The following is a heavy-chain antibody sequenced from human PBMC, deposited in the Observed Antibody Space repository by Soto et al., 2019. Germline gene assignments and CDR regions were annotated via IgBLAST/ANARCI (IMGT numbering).Heavy chain of an antibody. J-gene: IGHJ4*02. D-gene: IGHD3-22*01. V-gene: IGHV1-3*01. CDR1: GYTFTSYA. Sequence: GASVKVSCKASGYTFTSYAMHWVRQAPGQRLEWMGWINAGNGNTKYSQKFQGRVTITRDTSASTAYMELSSLRSEDTAVYYCAREGPRTRQLWYYYDSSGYYYWGQGTLVTVSS. CDR3: AREGPRTRQLWYYYDSSGYYY. CDR2: INAGNGNT.